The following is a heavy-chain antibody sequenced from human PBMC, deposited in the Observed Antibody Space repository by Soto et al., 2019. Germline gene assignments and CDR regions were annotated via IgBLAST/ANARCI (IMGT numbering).Heavy chain of an antibody. V-gene: IGHV4-39*01. CDR3: ARQTGVFGHYFDY. CDR2: IYYNGNT. D-gene: IGHD3-16*01. J-gene: IGHJ4*02. CDR1: GGSISSSSYY. Sequence: QLRLQEAGPGLVKPSETLSLTCTVSGGSISSSSYYWGWIRQPPGKGPEWIGAIYYNGNTYYNPSLQSRVTMSVDKSKNQFSRKLRSATAADTAMYYCARQTGVFGHYFDYWGQGTLVTVSS.